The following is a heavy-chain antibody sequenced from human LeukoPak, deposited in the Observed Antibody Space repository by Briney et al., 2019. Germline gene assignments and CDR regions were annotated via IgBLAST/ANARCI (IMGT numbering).Heavy chain of an antibody. Sequence: PSETLSLTCTVSGGSISSYYWSWIRQPPGKGLEWIGYIYYSGSTNYNPSLKSRVTISVDTSKNQFSLKLSSVAAADTAVYYCARDDNYYDSSGYRIYYGMDVWGQGTTVTVSS. D-gene: IGHD3-22*01. CDR3: ARDDNYYDSSGYRIYYGMDV. V-gene: IGHV4-59*01. CDR2: IYYSGST. J-gene: IGHJ6*02. CDR1: GGSISSYY.